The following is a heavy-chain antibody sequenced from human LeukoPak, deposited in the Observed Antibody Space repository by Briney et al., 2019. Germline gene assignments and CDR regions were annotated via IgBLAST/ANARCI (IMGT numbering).Heavy chain of an antibody. CDR2: ISAYNGNT. Sequence: ASVKVSCKASGYTFTSYGISWVRQAPGQGLEWMGWISAYNGNTSYAQKLQGRVTMTTDTSTSTAYMELRSLRSDDTAVYYCARVVMDTAMVTYWFDPWGQGTLVTVSS. CDR1: GYTFTSYG. V-gene: IGHV1-18*01. J-gene: IGHJ5*02. D-gene: IGHD5-18*01. CDR3: ARVVMDTAMVTYWFDP.